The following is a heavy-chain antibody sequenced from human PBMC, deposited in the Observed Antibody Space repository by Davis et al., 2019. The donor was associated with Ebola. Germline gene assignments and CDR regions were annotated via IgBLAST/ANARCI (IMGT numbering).Heavy chain of an antibody. J-gene: IGHJ6*02. V-gene: IGHV4-59*01. Sequence: MPGGSLRLSCTVSGGSISSYYWSWIRQPPGKGLEWIGYIYYSESTNYNPSLKRRVTISVDTSKNQFSLKLNSVTAADTAVYYCARDGYGDYGGVDYYYYGMDVWGQGTTVTVSS. CDR2: IYYSEST. D-gene: IGHD4-17*01. CDR3: ARDGYGDYGGVDYYYYGMDV. CDR1: GGSISSYY.